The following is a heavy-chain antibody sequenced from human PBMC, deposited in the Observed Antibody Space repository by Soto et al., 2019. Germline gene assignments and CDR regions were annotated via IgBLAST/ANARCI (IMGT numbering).Heavy chain of an antibody. CDR1: GVSISSYY. CDR2: VFYNEII. Sequence: SETLSLTCAVSGVSISSYYWSWIRQPPGKGLEWIGYVFYNEIINYSPSLKGRVTMSMEMSTNHFSLELRSVTAADTAVYFCARVGAGGSSSTNHDYWGPGALVTVSS. CDR3: ARVGAGGSSSTNHDY. J-gene: IGHJ4*02. V-gene: IGHV4-59*01. D-gene: IGHD6-6*01.